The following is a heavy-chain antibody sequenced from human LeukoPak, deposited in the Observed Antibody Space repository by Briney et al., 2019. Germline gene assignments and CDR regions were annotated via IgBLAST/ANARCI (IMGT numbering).Heavy chain of an antibody. CDR2: INPNSGGT. Sequence: ASVNVSCKASGYTFTGYYMHWVRQAPGQGLEWMGWINPNSGGTNYAQKFQGRVTMTRDTSISTAYMELSRLRSDDTAVYYCARDGYSSSSYYYMDVWGKGTTVTVSS. CDR3: ARDGYSSSSYYYMDV. V-gene: IGHV1-2*02. D-gene: IGHD6-6*01. J-gene: IGHJ6*03. CDR1: GYTFTGYY.